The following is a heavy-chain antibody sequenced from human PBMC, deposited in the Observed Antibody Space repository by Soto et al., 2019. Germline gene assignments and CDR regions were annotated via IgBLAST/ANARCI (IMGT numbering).Heavy chain of an antibody. CDR1: GGSFSGYY. CDR2: INHSGST. D-gene: IGHD3-10*01. Sequence: PSETLSLTCAVYGGSFSGYYWSWIRQPPGKGLEWIGKINHSGSTNYNPSLKSRVTISVDTSKNQFSLKLSSVTAADTAVYYCARPYYYGSGSSDYWGQGTLVTVSS. J-gene: IGHJ4*02. V-gene: IGHV4-34*01. CDR3: ARPYYYGSGSSDY.